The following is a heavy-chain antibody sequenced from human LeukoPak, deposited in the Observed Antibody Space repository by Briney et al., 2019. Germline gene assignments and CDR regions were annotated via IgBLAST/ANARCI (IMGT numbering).Heavy chain of an antibody. D-gene: IGHD2-8*01. CDR1: GGTFSSYA. V-gene: IGHV1-69*05. CDR2: IIPIFGTA. Sequence: SVKVSCKASGGTFSSYAISWVRQAPGQGLEWMGGIIPIFGTANYAQKFQGRVTITTDESTSTAYMELSSLRSEDTAVYYCALGPGYCTNGVCTGDAFDIWGQGTMVTVSS. CDR3: ALGPGYCTNGVCTGDAFDI. J-gene: IGHJ3*02.